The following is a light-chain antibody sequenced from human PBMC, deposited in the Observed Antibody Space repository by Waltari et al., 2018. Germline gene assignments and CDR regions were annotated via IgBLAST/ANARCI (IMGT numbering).Light chain of an antibody. J-gene: IGLJ2*01. CDR3: CSCSYTPTTTVI. V-gene: IGLV2-14*01. CDR1: NSDVGAYDY. Sequence: QSALTQPASVSGSPGQSITISCTGTNSDVGAYDYLSWYQHHPGKAPKLIIYEVTNRPSGVSNRFSGSKSDNTASLTISGLQAEDEAEYYCCSCSYTPTTTVIFGGGTKLTVL. CDR2: EVT.